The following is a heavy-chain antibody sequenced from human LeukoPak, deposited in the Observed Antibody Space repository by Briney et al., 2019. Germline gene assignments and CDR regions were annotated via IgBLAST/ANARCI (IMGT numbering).Heavy chain of an antibody. CDR1: GSSISGYY. D-gene: IGHD3-16*02. CDR3: AITYYDYVWGSYRPYYFDY. Sequence: SETRSLTCTVSGSSISGYYWSWIRQPPGKGLEWVGEINHSGSTNYNPSLKSRVTISVDTSKNQFALKLSSVTAADTAVYYCAITYYDYVWGSYRPYYFDYWGQGTLVTVSS. V-gene: IGHV4-34*01. CDR2: INHSGST. J-gene: IGHJ4*02.